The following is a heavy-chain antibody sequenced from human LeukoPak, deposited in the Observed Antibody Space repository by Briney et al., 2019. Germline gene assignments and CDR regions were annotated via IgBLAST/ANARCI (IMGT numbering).Heavy chain of an antibody. D-gene: IGHD6-13*01. CDR2: IWCDGSSK. CDR3: ARVHSSSWAYFDN. Sequence: PGGSLRLSCAASGFTFSSYDMHWVRQAPAKGLEWVAVIWCDGSSKYYADSVKGRFTISRDNSKNTLYLQMDSLRAEDTAVYYCARVHSSSWAYFDNWGQGTLVTVSS. J-gene: IGHJ4*02. V-gene: IGHV3-33*01. CDR1: GFTFSSYD.